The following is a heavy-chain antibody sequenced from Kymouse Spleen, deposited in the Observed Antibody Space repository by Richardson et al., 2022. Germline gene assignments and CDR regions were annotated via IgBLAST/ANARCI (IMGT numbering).Heavy chain of an antibody. J-gene: IGHJ6*02. D-gene: IGHD3-10*01. Sequence: EVQLVESGGGLVQPGGSLKLSCAASGFTFSGSAMHWVRQASGKGLEWVGRIRSKANSYATAYAASVKGRFTISRDDSKNTAYLQMNSLKTEDTAVYYCTRGTMVRGVIIPYYYGMDVWGQGTTVTVSS. CDR2: IRSKANSYAT. CDR1: GFTFSGSA. CDR3: TRGTMVRGVIIPYYYGMDV. V-gene: IGHV3-73*02.